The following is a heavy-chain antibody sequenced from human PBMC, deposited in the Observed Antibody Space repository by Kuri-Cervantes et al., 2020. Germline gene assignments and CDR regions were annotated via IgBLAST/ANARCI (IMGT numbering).Heavy chain of an antibody. Sequence: ASVKVSCKVSGYTLTELSMHWVRQAPGKGLEWMGSFDPEDGETIYAQKFQGRVTLTEDTSTDTAYMELSSLRSEDTAVYYCVTDLTTNFEHWGQGTLVTVSS. CDR3: VTDLTTNFEH. CDR2: FDPEDGET. V-gene: IGHV1-24*01. D-gene: IGHD4/OR15-4a*01. CDR1: GYTLTELS. J-gene: IGHJ4*02.